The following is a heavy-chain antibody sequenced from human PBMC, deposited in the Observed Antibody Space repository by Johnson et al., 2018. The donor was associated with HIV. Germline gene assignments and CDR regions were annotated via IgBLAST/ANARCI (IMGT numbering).Heavy chain of an antibody. CDR2: ISSDGSTI. J-gene: IGHJ3*02. D-gene: IGHD2-15*01. CDR1: GFSFGDYY. CDR3: TGRDLLRAFDI. V-gene: IGHV3-11*04. Sequence: VQLVESGGGVVQPGGSLRLSCAASGFSFGDYYMSWIRQAPGKGLEWISYISSDGSTIDYADSVKGRFTISRDNGNNSLYLQMNSLRAEDAAVYYCTGRDLLRAFDIWGQGTMVTVSS.